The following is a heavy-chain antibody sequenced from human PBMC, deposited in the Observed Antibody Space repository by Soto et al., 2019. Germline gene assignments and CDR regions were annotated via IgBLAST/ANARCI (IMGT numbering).Heavy chain of an antibody. CDR3: AKGEQLWEPFDH. CDR1: GLAFSNYA. V-gene: IGHV3-23*01. CDR2: ISASGYSA. J-gene: IGHJ4*02. Sequence: GGSLRPSCAASGLAFSNYAISWVRQAPGKGLEWVSTISASGYSAYYRGAVNGRFTTSRDXSKSTLYLQMNRLRADDTAVYYCAKGEQLWEPFDHRGQGT. D-gene: IGHD5-18*01.